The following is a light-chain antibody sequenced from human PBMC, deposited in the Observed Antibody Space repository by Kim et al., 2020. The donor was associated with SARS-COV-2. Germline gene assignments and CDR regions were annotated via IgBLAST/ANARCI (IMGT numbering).Light chain of an antibody. CDR3: QQYYSLST. CDR2: RAS. J-gene: IGKJ2*01. V-gene: IGKV1-5*03. Sequence: LSASVGDRVTFTCRASQSIGTSLAWFQQKSRKSPKVLIYRASSLESGVPSRFSGSGSGTEFTLTITSLQPDDFATYYCQQYYSLSTFGQGTKLEI. CDR1: QSIGTS.